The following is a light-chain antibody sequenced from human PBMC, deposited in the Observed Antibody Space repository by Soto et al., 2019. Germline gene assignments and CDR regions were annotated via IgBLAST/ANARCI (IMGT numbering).Light chain of an antibody. CDR2: GAS. CDR1: QSVDHDY. V-gene: IGKV3-20*01. CDR3: QHYGSSLAT. J-gene: IGKJ4*01. Sequence: NVLTQSPAILSSSPGARVTLSCGASQSVDHDYLAWYQQRSGQAPRLLIYGASYRATGIPDRFSGSGSGTDFTLTISRLGPEDFAVYYCQHYGSSLATFGGGTKVEI.